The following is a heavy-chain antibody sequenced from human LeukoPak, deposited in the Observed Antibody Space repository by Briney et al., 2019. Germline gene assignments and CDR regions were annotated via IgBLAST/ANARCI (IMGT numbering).Heavy chain of an antibody. J-gene: IGHJ4*02. V-gene: IGHV1-2*02. CDR2: INPNSGGT. Sequence: GASVKDSCKASGYTFTGYYMHWVRQAPGQGLEWMGWINPNSGGTNYAQKFQGRVTMTRDMSIGKAYMELSRLRSDDTAVYYCARDYGADFWSGGGYWGQGTLVTVSS. CDR3: ARDYGADFWSGGGY. D-gene: IGHD3-3*01. CDR1: GYTFTGYY.